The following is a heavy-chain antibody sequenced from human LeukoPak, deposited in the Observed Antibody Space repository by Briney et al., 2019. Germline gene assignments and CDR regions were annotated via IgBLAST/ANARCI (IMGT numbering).Heavy chain of an antibody. CDR2: IHYTGAT. D-gene: IGHD3-9*01. J-gene: IGHJ4*02. CDR1: GGSITGYY. V-gene: IGHV4-34*01. Sequence: SETLSLTCAVYGGSITGYYWSWIRQTPGRGLEWVGEIHYTGATSYNPSLKSRATISTDTSKNQFSLRLSSVSAADTAVYYCARGNILTGYCFDFWGQGALVTVSS. CDR3: ARGNILTGYCFDF.